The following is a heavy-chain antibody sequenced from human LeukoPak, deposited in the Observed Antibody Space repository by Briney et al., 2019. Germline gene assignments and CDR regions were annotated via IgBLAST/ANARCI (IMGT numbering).Heavy chain of an antibody. J-gene: IGHJ6*03. D-gene: IGHD2-2*01. CDR3: AREVVPAAMTYYYYYYMDV. V-gene: IGHV4-61*02. CDR1: GGSISSGSYY. CDR2: IYTSGST. Sequence: SQTLSLTCTVSGGSISSGSYYWSWIRQPAGKGLEWIGRIYTSGSTNYNPSLKSRVTISVDTSKNQFSLKLSSVTAADTAVYYCAREVVPAAMTYYYYYYMDVWGKGTTVTV.